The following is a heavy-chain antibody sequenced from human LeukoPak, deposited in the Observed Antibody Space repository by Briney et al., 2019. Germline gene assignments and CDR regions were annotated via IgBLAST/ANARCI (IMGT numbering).Heavy chain of an antibody. CDR1: GFTFSSYG. V-gene: IGHV3-30*02. J-gene: IGHJ2*01. D-gene: IGHD2-2*02. CDR3: AKGVVPAAIHWYFDL. CDR2: IRYDGSNK. Sequence: PGGSLRLSCAASGFTFSSYGMHWVRQAPGKGLEWVAFIRYDGSNKYYADSVKGRFTISRVNSKNTLYLQMNSLRAEDTAVYYCAKGVVPAAIHWYFDLWGRGTLVTVSS.